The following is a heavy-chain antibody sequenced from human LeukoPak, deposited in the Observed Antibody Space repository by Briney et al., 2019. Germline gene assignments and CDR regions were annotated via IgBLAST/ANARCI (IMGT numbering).Heavy chain of an antibody. J-gene: IGHJ3*02. CDR2: TRYDGSNK. D-gene: IGHD2-2*01. CDR3: AKAKSDCSSTTCYLDDAFDI. CDR1: GFTVSSNY. Sequence: GGSLRLSCAASGFTVSSNYMSWVRQAPGKGLEWVAFTRYDGSNKYYADSVKGRFTISRANSKNTLYLQMNSLRAEDTAVYYCAKAKSDCSSTTCYLDDAFDIWGQGTMVTVSS. V-gene: IGHV3-30*02.